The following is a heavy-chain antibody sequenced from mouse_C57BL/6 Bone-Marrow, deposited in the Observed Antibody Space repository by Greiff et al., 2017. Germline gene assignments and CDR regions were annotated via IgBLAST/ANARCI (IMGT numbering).Heavy chain of an antibody. CDR3: TATSVLDY. D-gene: IGHD1-1*01. J-gene: IGHJ2*01. CDR2: IDPEDGDT. Sequence: EVQLQQSGAELVRPGASVKLSCTASGFNIKADYMHWVKQRPEQGLEWSGRIDPEDGDTEYAPKFQGKATMTADTSSNTAYLQLSSLTSEDTAVYYCTATSVLDYWGQGTTLTVSS. CDR1: GFNIKADY. V-gene: IGHV14-1*01.